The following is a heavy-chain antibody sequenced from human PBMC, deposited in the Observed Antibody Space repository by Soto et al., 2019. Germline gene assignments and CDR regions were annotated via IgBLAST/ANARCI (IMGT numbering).Heavy chain of an antibody. J-gene: IGHJ4*02. CDR3: ARDVAREKDY. Sequence: QVQLLQSGAEVKQPGASVKVSCKASGYTFTKYYIHWVRQAPGQGLEWMGVINPGDGTTTYAQGFQGRVKMTGDTSTSKVYLGLSSLRIDDTAVYFCARDVAREKDYWGQGTLVTVSS. V-gene: IGHV1-46*01. CDR2: INPGDGTT. D-gene: IGHD1-26*01. CDR1: GYTFTKYY.